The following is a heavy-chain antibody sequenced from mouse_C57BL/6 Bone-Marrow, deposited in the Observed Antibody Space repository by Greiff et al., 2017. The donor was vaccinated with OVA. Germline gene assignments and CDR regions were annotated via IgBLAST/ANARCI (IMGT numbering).Heavy chain of an antibody. CDR2: IWTGGGT. D-gene: IGHD2-3*01. CDR1: GFSLTSYA. J-gene: IGHJ3*01. V-gene: IGHV2-9-1*01. CDR3: ATYDGYPKY. Sequence: VMLVESGPGLVAPSQSLSITCTFSGFSLTSYAISWVRQPPGKGLEWLGVIWTGGGTNYNSALKSRLSISKDNSKSQVFLKMNSLQTDDTARYYCATYDGYPKYWGQGTLVTVSA.